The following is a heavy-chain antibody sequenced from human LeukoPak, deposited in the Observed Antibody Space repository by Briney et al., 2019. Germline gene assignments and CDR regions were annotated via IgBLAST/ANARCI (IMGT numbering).Heavy chain of an antibody. D-gene: IGHD2-2*02. CDR3: AKDGFYCSSTSCYKAGFDY. CDR1: GFTFSSYA. CDR2: ISGRGGST. V-gene: IGHV3-23*01. J-gene: IGHJ4*02. Sequence: GGSLRLSCAASGFTFSSYAMSWVRQAPGKGLEWVSAISGRGGSTYYADSVKGRFTISRDNSKNTLYLQMNSLRAEDTAVYYCAKDGFYCSSTSCYKAGFDYWGQGTLVTVSS.